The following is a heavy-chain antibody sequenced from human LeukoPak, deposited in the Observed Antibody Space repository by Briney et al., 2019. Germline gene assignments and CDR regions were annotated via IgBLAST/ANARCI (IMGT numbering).Heavy chain of an antibody. V-gene: IGHV3-66*01. Sequence: PGGSLRLSCAASGFTVSITYMSWVRQAPGRGLEWVSIIYSGGTIYYADSVKGRFAISRDSYKNTVYLQMNSLRAEDTAVYYCARDVYGGDWPYYGMDVWGQGTTVTVSS. CDR2: IYSGGTI. D-gene: IGHD2-21*02. CDR3: ARDVYGGDWPYYGMDV. J-gene: IGHJ6*02. CDR1: GFTVSITY.